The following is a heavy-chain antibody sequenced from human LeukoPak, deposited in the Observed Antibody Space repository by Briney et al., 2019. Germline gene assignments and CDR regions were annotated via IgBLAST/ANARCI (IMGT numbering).Heavy chain of an antibody. CDR2: ISWNGGST. D-gene: IGHD2-15*01. Sequence: PGGSLRLSCAASGFTFDDYGMSWVRQAPGRGLEWVSGISWNGGSTGYADSVKGRFTISRDNAKNSLYLQMNSLRTDDTALYYCAKDRGGSSQLGDAFDVWGQGTMVSVSS. V-gene: IGHV3-20*04. CDR1: GFTFDDYG. J-gene: IGHJ3*01. CDR3: AKDRGGSSQLGDAFDV.